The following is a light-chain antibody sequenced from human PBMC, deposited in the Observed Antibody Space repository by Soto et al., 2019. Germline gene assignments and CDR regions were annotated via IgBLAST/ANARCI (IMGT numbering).Light chain of an antibody. CDR3: QQSYSTPVT. Sequence: DIQMTQSPSSLSASVGDRVTITCRASQSISSYLNWYQQKPGKAPKLLIYAASSLQSGVPSRFSGSGSGTDFTLTISSLQPEDFATYYCQQSYSTPVTCGPGTKVDI. V-gene: IGKV1-39*01. CDR1: QSISSY. J-gene: IGKJ3*01. CDR2: AAS.